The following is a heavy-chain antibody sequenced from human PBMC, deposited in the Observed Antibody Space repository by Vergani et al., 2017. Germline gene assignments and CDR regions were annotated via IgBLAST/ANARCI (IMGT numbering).Heavy chain of an antibody. D-gene: IGHD1-1*01. V-gene: IGHV3-30*18. CDR1: GFSFSDYG. J-gene: IGHJ4*02. Sequence: HVQMVESGGGVVQPGRSLRLSCAVSGFSFSDYGMHWVRQAPGRGLEWVALISYDGDTTYYEDSVKGRFTISRDNSKNTLFLQMHRLRVEDTALYYCAKFPLTITTTERGDFWGQGSLVTVSS. CDR3: AKFPLTITTTERGDF. CDR2: ISYDGDTT.